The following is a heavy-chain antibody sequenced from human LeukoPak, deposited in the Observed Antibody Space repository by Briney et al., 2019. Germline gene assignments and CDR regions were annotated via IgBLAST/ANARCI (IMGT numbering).Heavy chain of an antibody. V-gene: IGHV3-23*01. D-gene: IGHD3-3*01. CDR2: ISGSGGST. CDR3: AKGTSRLVFGVVTPPFDY. Sequence: GGSLRLSCAASGFTFSSYAMSWVRQAPGKGLEWVSAISGSGGSTYYADSVKGRFTISRDNCKNTLYLQMNSLRAEDTAVYYCAKGTSRLVFGVVTPPFDYWGQGTLVTVSS. J-gene: IGHJ4*02. CDR1: GFTFSSYA.